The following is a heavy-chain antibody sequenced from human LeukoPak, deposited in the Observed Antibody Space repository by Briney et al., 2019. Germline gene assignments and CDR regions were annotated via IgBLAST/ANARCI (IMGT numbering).Heavy chain of an antibody. D-gene: IGHD3-10*01. J-gene: IGHJ4*02. V-gene: IGHV3-9*01. CDR2: TSGNIGGI. CDR1: GVTFDDYA. CDR3: AKAHKSAGVRGVMGGADY. Sequence: GGSLRLSCAPSGVTFDDYAVRWGRHAPGEGLWWGSGTSGNIGGIGYADSVKGRFTISRDNAKNSLCMQMNSVRAEDTALYYCAKAHKSAGVRGVMGGADYWGQGTLVTVSS.